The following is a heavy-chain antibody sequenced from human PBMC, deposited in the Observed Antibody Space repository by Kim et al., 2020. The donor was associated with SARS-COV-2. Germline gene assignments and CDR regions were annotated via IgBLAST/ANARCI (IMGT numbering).Heavy chain of an antibody. CDR2: LYYGGNT. J-gene: IGHJ4*02. CDR3: AASGCFIYY. Sequence: SETLSLTCTVSGGSLGAFYWSWIRQSPGKGLEWIGYLYYGGNTNYNPSLKTRVTILVDTAKNQFSLKLRSVTAADTAVYYCAASGCFIYYLGEGTLVTV. D-gene: IGHD2-15*01. CDR1: GGSLGAFY. V-gene: IGHV4-59*13.